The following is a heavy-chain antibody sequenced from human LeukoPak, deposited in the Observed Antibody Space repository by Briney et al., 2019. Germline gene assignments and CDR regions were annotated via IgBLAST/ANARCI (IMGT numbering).Heavy chain of an antibody. V-gene: IGHV3-30*18. J-gene: IGHJ6*04. CDR2: ISYDGSNK. D-gene: IGHD2/OR15-2a*01. Sequence: GRSLRLSCAASGFTFSSYGMHWVRQAPGKGLEWVAVISYDGSNKYYADSVKGRFTISRDNSKNTLYLQMNSLRAEDTAVYYCAKVSSVGMDVWGKGTTVTVSS. CDR3: AKVSSVGMDV. CDR1: GFTFSSYG.